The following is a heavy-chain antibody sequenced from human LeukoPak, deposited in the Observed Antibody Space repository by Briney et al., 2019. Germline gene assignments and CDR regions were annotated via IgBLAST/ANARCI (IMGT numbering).Heavy chain of an antibody. CDR1: GFTFSSYE. J-gene: IGHJ4*02. CDR3: VRDYENLTGSKTRFHY. D-gene: IGHD3-9*01. V-gene: IGHV3-48*03. CDR2: ISSSGSTI. Sequence: GGSLRLSCAASGFTFSSYEMNWVRQAPGKGLEWVSYISSSGSTIYYADSVKGRLTISRDNAKNSLYLQMNSLRAEDTAVYYCVRDYENLTGSKTRFHYWGQGTLVTVSS.